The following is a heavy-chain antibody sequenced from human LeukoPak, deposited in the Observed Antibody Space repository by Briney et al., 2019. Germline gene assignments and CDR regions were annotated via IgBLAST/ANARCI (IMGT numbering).Heavy chain of an antibody. V-gene: IGHV4-39*07. D-gene: IGHD2-15*01. CDR1: GGSISSSSYY. CDR2: IYHSGST. Sequence: SETLSLTCTVSGGSISSSSYYWGWIRQPPGKGLEWIGSIYHSGSTYYNPSLKSRVTISVDTSKNQFSLKLSSVTAADTAVYYCARDLGYCSGGSCYPFDIWGQGTMVTVSS. J-gene: IGHJ3*02. CDR3: ARDLGYCSGGSCYPFDI.